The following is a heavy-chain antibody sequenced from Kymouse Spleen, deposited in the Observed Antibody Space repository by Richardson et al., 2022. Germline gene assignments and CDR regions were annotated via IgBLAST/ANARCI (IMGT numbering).Heavy chain of an antibody. CDR2: ISYDGSNK. D-gene: IGHD1-7*01. Sequence: QVQLVESGGGVVQPGRSLRLSCAASGFTFSSYGMHWVRQAPGKGLEWVAVISYDGSNKYYADSVKGRFTISRDNSKNTLYLQMNSLRAEDTAVYYCAKDQDNWNYGNWFDPWGQGTLVTVSS. CDR1: GFTFSSYG. CDR3: AKDQDNWNYGNWFDP. J-gene: IGHJ5*02. V-gene: IGHV3-30*18.